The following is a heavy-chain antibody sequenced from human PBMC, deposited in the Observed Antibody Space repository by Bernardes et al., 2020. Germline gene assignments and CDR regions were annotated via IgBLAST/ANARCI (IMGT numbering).Heavy chain of an antibody. J-gene: IGHJ5*02. D-gene: IGHD3-9*01. CDR2: IIPIFGTA. V-gene: IGHV1-69*13. CDR3: ARDLRYFDFVLNPGWFDP. Sequence: SVKVSCKASGGTFSSYAISWVRQAPGQGLEWMGGIIPIFGTANYAQKFQGRVTITADESTSTAYMELSSLRSEDTAVYYCARDLRYFDFVLNPGWFDPWGQGTLVTVSS. CDR1: GGTFSSYA.